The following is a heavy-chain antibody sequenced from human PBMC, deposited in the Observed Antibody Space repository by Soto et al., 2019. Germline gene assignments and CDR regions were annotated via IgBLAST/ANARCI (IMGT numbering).Heavy chain of an antibody. J-gene: IGHJ3*02. V-gene: IGHV3-48*01. CDR2: ISSSSTI. CDR3: ARDDSSGGAFDI. Sequence: PGGSLSLSCAASGFTFSSYSMNWVRQAPGKGLEWVSYISSSSTIYYADSVKGRFTISRDNAKNSLYLQMNSLRAEDTAVYYRARDDSSGGAFDIWGQGTMVTVSS. D-gene: IGHD6-19*01. CDR1: GFTFSSYS.